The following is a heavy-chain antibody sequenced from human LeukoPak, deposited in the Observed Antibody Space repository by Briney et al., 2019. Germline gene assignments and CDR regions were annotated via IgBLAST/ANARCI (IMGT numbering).Heavy chain of an antibody. CDR3: ARSIDPPYYFDY. CDR1: GYSFINYW. J-gene: IGHJ4*02. Sequence: GESLQISCQGSGYSFINYWIGWVRQMPGKGLEWMGIIYSGDSDTRYSPSFQGQVTISADKSISTAYLQWSSLKASDTAMYYCARSIDPPYYFDYWGQGTLVTVSS. V-gene: IGHV5-51*01. CDR2: IYSGDSDT.